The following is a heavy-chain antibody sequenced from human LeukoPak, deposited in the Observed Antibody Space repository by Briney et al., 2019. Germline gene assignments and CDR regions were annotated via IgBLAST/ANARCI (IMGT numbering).Heavy chain of an antibody. CDR2: IYYSGST. D-gene: IGHD1-1*01. CDR1: GGSISSSSYY. V-gene: IGHV4-39*01. CDR3: ARGSVSRHFNY. Sequence: PSETLSLTCIVSGGSISSSSYYWGWIRQPPGKGLEWIGSIYYSGSTYYNPSLKSRVTISVDTSKNQFSLKLSSVTAADTAVYYCARGSVSRHFNYWGQGTLVTVSS. J-gene: IGHJ4*02.